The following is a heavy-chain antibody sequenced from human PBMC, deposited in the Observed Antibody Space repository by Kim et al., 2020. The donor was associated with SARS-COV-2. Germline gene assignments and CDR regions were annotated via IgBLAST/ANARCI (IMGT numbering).Heavy chain of an antibody. CDR2: TTRDSDAL. J-gene: IGHJ4*02. CDR1: GFIFSDYA. D-gene: IGHD3-10*01. Sequence: GGSLRLSCSASGFIFSDYAIHWVRRAPGMGLQYVSSTTRDSDALFYADSVKDRFTIFRDNSKNSLFLQMSGLRIEDTAIYYCVRYGLNYGGVHCGQGTL. V-gene: IGHV3-64D*06. CDR3: VRYGLNYGGVH.